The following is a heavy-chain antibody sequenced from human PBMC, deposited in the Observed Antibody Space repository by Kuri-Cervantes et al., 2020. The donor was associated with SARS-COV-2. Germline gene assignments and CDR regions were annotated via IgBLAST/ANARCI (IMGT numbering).Heavy chain of an antibody. CDR3: ARGRVLPSITIFGVVHHDAFDI. D-gene: IGHD3-3*01. CDR2: ISAYNGNT. J-gene: IGHJ3*02. Sequence: ASVKVSCKASGYTFTSYGISWVRQAPGQGLEWMGWISAYNGNTNYAQKLQGRVTMTTDTSTSTAYMELSSLRSEDTAVYYCARGRVLPSITIFGVVHHDAFDIWGQGTMVTVSS. V-gene: IGHV1-18*01. CDR1: GYTFTSYG.